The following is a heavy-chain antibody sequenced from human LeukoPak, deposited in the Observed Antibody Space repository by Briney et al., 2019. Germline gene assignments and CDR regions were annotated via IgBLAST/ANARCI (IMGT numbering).Heavy chain of an antibody. CDR3: AKDARRSSGWYFFDH. CDR1: GFTFSSLA. CDR2: ISDSGGTT. V-gene: IGHV3-23*01. J-gene: IGHJ4*02. D-gene: IGHD6-19*01. Sequence: PGGSLRLSCAASGFTFSSLAMGWVPQAPGKGLEWVSVISDSGGTTSYAGSVKGRFTISRDNSRNTLYLQMNSLRVEDTAVYYCAKDARRSSGWYFFDHWGQGTLVTVSS.